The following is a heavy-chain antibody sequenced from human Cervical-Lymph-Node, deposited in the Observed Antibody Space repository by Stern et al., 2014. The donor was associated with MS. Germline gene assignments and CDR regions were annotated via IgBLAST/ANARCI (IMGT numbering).Heavy chain of an antibody. J-gene: IGHJ6*02. CDR2: IIPIFGTA. CDR1: GGTFSSYP. Sequence: VQLVESGAEVKKPGSSVKVSCKASGGTFSSYPISWVRQAPGQGLEWMGGIIPIFGTATCAQKFQGRLTITADESTSTAYMELGSLRSEDTAVYYCARDRDSTVTTFGGLDVWGQGTPVTVSS. D-gene: IGHD4-11*01. V-gene: IGHV1-69*01. CDR3: ARDRDSTVTTFGGLDV.